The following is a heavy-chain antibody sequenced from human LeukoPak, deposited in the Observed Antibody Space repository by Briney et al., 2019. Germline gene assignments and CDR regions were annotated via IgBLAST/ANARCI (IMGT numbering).Heavy chain of an antibody. CDR3: ARGMDV. Sequence: PSETLSLTCAVYGGSFSGYYWSWIRQPPGKGLEWIGEINHSGSTNYNPSLKSRVTISVDTSKNQFSLKLSSVTAADTAVYYCARGMDVSGQGTTVTVSS. CDR2: INHSGST. CDR1: GGSFSGYY. V-gene: IGHV4-34*01. J-gene: IGHJ6*02.